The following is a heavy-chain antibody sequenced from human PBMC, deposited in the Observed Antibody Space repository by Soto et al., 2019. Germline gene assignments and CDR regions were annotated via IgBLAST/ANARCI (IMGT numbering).Heavy chain of an antibody. D-gene: IGHD2-15*01. Sequence: DVQLVESGGTLVQPGGSLRLSCAASGFSFSDYDMHWVRQATGKGLEWVSGIGIAGDTYYSGSVKGRFTISRENAKNSLYLQMNSLRAGDTAVYYCARELQGMDVCGQGTTVTVSS. V-gene: IGHV3-13*01. CDR1: GFSFSDYD. CDR3: ARELQGMDV. J-gene: IGHJ6*02. CDR2: IGIAGDT.